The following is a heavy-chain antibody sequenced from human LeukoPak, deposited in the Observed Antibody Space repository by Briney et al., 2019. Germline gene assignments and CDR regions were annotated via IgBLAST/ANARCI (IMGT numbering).Heavy chain of an antibody. D-gene: IGHD3-22*01. CDR2: IYYSGST. Sequence: PSETLSLTCTVSGGSISSYYWSWIRQPPGKGLEWIGYIYYSGSTNYNPSLKSRVTISVDTSKNQFSLKLSSVTVADTAVYYCARAGDSSGYYLNFDYWGQGTLVTVSS. V-gene: IGHV4-59*01. CDR3: ARAGDSSGYYLNFDY. CDR1: GGSISSYY. J-gene: IGHJ4*02.